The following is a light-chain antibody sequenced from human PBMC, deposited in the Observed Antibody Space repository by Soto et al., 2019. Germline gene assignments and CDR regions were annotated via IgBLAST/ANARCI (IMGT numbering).Light chain of an antibody. CDR3: QQRSNWSWT. Sequence: EIVLTQFPATLSLSPGERATLSCRASQSVSSYLAWYQQKPGQAPRLLIYHASYTATGVPVRFSGSGSGTDFTLTISSLEPEDFAVYYCQQRSNWSWTFGQGTKV. V-gene: IGKV3-11*01. J-gene: IGKJ1*01. CDR2: HAS. CDR1: QSVSSY.